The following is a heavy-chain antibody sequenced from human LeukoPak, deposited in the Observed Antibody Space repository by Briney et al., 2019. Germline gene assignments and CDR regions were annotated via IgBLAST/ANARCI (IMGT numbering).Heavy chain of an antibody. CDR2: IKTDGTYA. CDR3: VRWQDI. CDR1: GFTFRNYA. J-gene: IGHJ3*02. Sequence: GGSLRLSCAASGFTFRNYAMSWVRQAPGKGLVWVSRIKTDGTYASYAESVKGRFTVSRDNAKNTLHLQMNSLRAEDTAVYYCVRWQDIWGQGTMVTVSS. V-gene: IGHV3-74*01.